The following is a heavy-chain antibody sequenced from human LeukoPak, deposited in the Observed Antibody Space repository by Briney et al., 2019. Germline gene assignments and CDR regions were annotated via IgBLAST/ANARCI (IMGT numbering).Heavy chain of an antibody. CDR3: ARQLSPPNYDFWSGYRPGAFDI. J-gene: IGHJ3*02. CDR1: GGSISSGAYY. CDR2: IYLGEST. D-gene: IGHD3-3*01. Sequence: SETLSLTCGVSGGSISSGAYYWSWIRQSPGKGLEWIGHIYLGESTYYTPSLKSRVTISVDRTKNHQFSLKLTSVTAADTAVYYCARQLSPPNYDFWSGYRPGAFDIWGQGTMVTVSS. V-gene: IGHV4-30-2*06.